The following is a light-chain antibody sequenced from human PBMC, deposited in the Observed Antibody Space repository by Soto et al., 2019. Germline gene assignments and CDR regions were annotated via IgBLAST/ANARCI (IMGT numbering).Light chain of an antibody. J-gene: IGKJ4*01. Sequence: DIQLTQSPSFLSASVGDRDTITCRASQGISSYLAWYQQKPGKAPKLLIYAASTLQSGVPSRFSGSGSGTEFTLTISSLQSEDFATYYCQQLNSYPLTFGGGTKVEIK. CDR2: AAS. CDR1: QGISSY. V-gene: IGKV1-9*01. CDR3: QQLNSYPLT.